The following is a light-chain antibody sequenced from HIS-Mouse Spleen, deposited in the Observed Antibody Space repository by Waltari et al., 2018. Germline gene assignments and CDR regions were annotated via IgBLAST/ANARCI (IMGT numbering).Light chain of an antibody. V-gene: IGLV3-10*01. CDR1: ALPKKY. CDR2: EDS. CDR3: YSTDSSGNHRV. Sequence: SYELTQPPSVSVSPGQTARITCSGDALPKKYAYWYQQNSGQAPMLVIYEDSKRPSGIPEGIAGSSSGKMATLTISGAQVEDEADYYCYSTDSSGNHRVFGGGTKLTVL. J-gene: IGLJ2*01.